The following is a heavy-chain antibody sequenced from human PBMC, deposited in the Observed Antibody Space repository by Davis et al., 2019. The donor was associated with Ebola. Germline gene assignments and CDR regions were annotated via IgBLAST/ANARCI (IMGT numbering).Heavy chain of an antibody. CDR1: GFTFSSSW. D-gene: IGHD2-21*02. CDR3: ARVLVVVTA. J-gene: IGHJ5*02. CDR2: IKQDGSEK. V-gene: IGHV3-7*01. Sequence: GGSLRLSCAASGFTFSSSWMSWVRQAPGKGLEWVANIKQDGSEKYYVDSVKGRFTISRDNAKNSLYLQMNSLRAEDTAVYYCARVLVVVTAWGQGTLVTVSS.